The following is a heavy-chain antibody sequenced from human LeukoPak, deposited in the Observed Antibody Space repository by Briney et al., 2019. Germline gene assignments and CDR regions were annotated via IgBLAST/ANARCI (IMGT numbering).Heavy chain of an antibody. V-gene: IGHV4-59*01. D-gene: IGHD3-10*01. CDR2: IYYSGST. J-gene: IGHJ4*02. Sequence: SETLSLTCTVSGGSISSYYWSWIRQPPGKGLEWIGYIYYSGSTNYNPSLKNRVTISVDTSKNQFSLKLSSVTAADTAVYYCAREGLYGSGTTYFDYWGQGTLVTVSS. CDR1: GGSISSYY. CDR3: AREGLYGSGTTYFDY.